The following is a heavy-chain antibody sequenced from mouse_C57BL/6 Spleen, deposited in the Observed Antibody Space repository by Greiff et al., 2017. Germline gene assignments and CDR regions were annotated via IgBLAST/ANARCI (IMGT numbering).Heavy chain of an antibody. V-gene: IGHV1-82*01. Sequence: VQLQQSGPELVKPGASVKISCKASGYAFSSSWMNWVKQRPGKGLEWIGRIYPGDGDTNYTGKFKGKATLTADKSSSTAYMQLSSLTSEDSAVYFCASEIRDAKDYWGQGTSVTVSS. CDR3: ASEIRDAKDY. J-gene: IGHJ4*01. CDR1: GYAFSSSW. CDR2: IYPGDGDT. D-gene: IGHD2-4*01.